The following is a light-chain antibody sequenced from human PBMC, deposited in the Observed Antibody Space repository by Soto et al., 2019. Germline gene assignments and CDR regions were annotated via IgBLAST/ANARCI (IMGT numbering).Light chain of an antibody. CDR3: QQLHGYPIT. J-gene: IGKJ5*01. V-gene: IGKV1-9*01. CDR2: APS. CDR1: QGIDTS. Sequence: ILSTQSPSSLSASVGDRVTITCRASQGIDTSLAWYQQKPGKAPKLLIYAPSNFQSGVPSRFSGSGSGTHFTLTISSLQPEDFATYYCQQLHGYPITFGQGTRLEI.